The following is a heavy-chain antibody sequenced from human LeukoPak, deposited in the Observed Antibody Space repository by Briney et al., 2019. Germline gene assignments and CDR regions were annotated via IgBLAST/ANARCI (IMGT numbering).Heavy chain of an antibody. D-gene: IGHD1-1*01. V-gene: IGHV3-23*05. Sequence: PGGSLRLSCEASGFTFSAYAMTWVRQAPGEGLEWVSSIGSDNKPHYSESVKGRFAISRDNSKSMLFLQMNSLRVEDTATFYCAKGQELDDGVFDSWGQGTMVTVSS. CDR3: AKGQELDDGVFDS. J-gene: IGHJ4*02. CDR1: GFTFSAYA. CDR2: IGSDNKP.